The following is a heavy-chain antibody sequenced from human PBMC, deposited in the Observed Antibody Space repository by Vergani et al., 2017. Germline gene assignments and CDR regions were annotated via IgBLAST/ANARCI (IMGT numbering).Heavy chain of an antibody. V-gene: IGHV1-69*01. CDR1: GGTFSSYA. CDR2: IIPIFGTA. J-gene: IGHJ6*02. CDR3: AXFRLAAAGLYYYYDGMDV. D-gene: IGHD6-13*01. Sequence: QVQLVQSGAEVKKPGSSVKVSCKASGGTFSSYAISWVRKAPGQGLEWMGGIIPIFGTANYAQKFQGRVTITADESTSTAYMELSSLRSEDTAVYYCAXFRLAAAGLYYYYDGMDVWGQGTTVTVAS.